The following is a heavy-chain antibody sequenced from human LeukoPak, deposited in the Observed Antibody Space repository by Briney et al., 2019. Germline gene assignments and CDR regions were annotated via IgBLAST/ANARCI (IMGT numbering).Heavy chain of an antibody. CDR2: INWNGGST. CDR1: GFTFDDYG. Sequence: GGSLRLSCAASGFTFDDYGMSWVRQAPGKGLEWVSGINWNGGSTVYADSVKGRFTISRDNAKNSLYLQMNSLRAEDTALYYCARWMSVAAAGTPYYYYMDVWGKGTTVTVSS. CDR3: ARWMSVAAAGTPYYYYMDV. D-gene: IGHD6-13*01. V-gene: IGHV3-20*04. J-gene: IGHJ6*03.